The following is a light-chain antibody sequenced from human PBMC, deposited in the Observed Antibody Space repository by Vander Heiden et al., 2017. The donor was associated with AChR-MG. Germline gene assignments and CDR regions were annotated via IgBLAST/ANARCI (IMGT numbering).Light chain of an antibody. J-gene: IGLJ2*01. CDR3: QVWDNSVDHMV. CDR1: SIGGMR. V-gene: IGLV3-21*02. Sequence: SYVLTQPPSVSVAPGQPATISCGGNSIGGMRVQWYRQRPGQAPLLVVFADSDRPSGIPERFSGSNSGNTATLTISSVEAGDEADYYCQVWDNSVDHMVFGGGTKLTVL. CDR2: ADS.